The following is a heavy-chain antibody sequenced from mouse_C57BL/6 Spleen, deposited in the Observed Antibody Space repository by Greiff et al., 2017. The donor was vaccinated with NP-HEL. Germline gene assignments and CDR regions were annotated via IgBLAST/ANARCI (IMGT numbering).Heavy chain of an antibody. CDR2: IYPGDGDT. J-gene: IGHJ3*01. Sequence: VQLQQSGPELVKPGASVKISCKASGYAFSSSWMNWVKQRPGKGLEWIGRIYPGDGDTNYNGKFKGKATLTADKSSSTAYMQLSSLTSEDSAVYFCARGGQLLWFAYWGQGTLVTVSA. CDR3: ARGGQLLWFAY. CDR1: GYAFSSSW. V-gene: IGHV1-82*01. D-gene: IGHD6-1*01.